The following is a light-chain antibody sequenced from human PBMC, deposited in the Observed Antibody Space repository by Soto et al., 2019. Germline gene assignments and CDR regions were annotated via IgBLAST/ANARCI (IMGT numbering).Light chain of an antibody. J-gene: IGKJ2*01. Sequence: DIQMTQSPSTLPASIGDRVTITCRPSQSIDTWLAWYQQKPGKAPKLLIYDVSTLHSGVPSRFSGGGSGTHFTPTISRLQPDDFATYYCQQYNAYFTFGQGTKVEMK. CDR2: DVS. CDR3: QQYNAYFT. CDR1: QSIDTW. V-gene: IGKV1-5*01.